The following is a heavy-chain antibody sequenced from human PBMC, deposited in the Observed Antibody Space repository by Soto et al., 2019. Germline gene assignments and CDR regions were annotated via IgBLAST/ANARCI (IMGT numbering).Heavy chain of an antibody. CDR3: ARGRTYGMDV. CDR1: GFTFGSYW. Sequence: VQLVESGGGLVQPGGSLRVSCAASGFTFGSYWMNWVRQAPGKGLVWVSRIASDGSSTTYADSVKGRFTTFRDNAKNTLSLQMSSLRVEDTAVYYCARGRTYGMDVWGQGTTVTVSS. CDR2: IASDGSST. V-gene: IGHV3-74*01. J-gene: IGHJ6*01.